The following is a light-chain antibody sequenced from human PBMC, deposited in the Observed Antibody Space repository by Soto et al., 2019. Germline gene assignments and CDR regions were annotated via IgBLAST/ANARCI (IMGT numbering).Light chain of an antibody. CDR1: SSDVGSYNL. CDR3: CSYADSSRIYV. J-gene: IGLJ1*01. V-gene: IGLV2-23*01. Sequence: QSVLTQPASVSGSPGQSITISCTGTSSDVGSYNLVSWYQQHPGKAPKLMIYEGSKRPSGISNRFSGSKSGNTASLTISGLQAEDEAEYYCCSYADSSRIYVFGSGTKPPS. CDR2: EGS.